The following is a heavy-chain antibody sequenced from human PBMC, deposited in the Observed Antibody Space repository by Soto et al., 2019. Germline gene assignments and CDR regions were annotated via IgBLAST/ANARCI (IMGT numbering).Heavy chain of an antibody. J-gene: IGHJ6*02. D-gene: IGHD3-10*01. CDR3: ARGRVLLWFGESFYGMDV. V-gene: IGHV3-33*01. CDR1: GFTFSSYG. Sequence: GGSLRLSCAASGFTFSSYGMHWVRQAPGKGLEWVAVIWYDGSNKYYADSVKGRFTISRDNSKNTLYLQMNSLRAEDTAVYYCARGRVLLWFGESFYGMDVWGQGTTVTVSS. CDR2: IWYDGSNK.